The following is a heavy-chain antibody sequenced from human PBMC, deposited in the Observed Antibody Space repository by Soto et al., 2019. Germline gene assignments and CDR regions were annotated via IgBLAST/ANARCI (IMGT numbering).Heavy chain of an antibody. CDR3: ARQRTTVVTQAYFDH. V-gene: IGHV4-39*01. J-gene: IGHJ4*02. CDR2: IYYSVRT. D-gene: IGHD2-21*02. CDR1: GESISSSSYY. Sequence: PSETLSLTCIVSGESISSSSYYWGWIRQPRGKGLEWIGSIYYSVRTYYNPSFKSRVTISIDTSKNQFSLKLSSVTATDTAVYYCARQRTTVVTQAYFDHWGQGALVTVSS.